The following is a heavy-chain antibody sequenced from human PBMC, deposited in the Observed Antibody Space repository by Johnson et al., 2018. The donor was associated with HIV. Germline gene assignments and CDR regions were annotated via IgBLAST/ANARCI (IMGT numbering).Heavy chain of an antibody. CDR1: GFTVSSNY. D-gene: IGHD6-19*01. J-gene: IGHJ3*02. Sequence: VQLVESGGGVVQPGRSLRLSCAASGFTVSSNYMSWVRQAPGKGLEWVSAISGSGGSTYYADYVKGRFTISRDNSKNTMYLQMNSLRAEDTAVYYCAKRGSGWPSDAVDIWGQGTMVTVSS. CDR2: ISGSGGST. CDR3: AKRGSGWPSDAVDI. V-gene: IGHV3-23*04.